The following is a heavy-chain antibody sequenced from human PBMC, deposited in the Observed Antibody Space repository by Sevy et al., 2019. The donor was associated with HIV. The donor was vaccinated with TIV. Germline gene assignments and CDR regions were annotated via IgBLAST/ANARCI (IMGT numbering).Heavy chain of an antibody. J-gene: IGHJ4*02. CDR3: AGENAWGRGYS. V-gene: IGHV4-59*08. CDR1: GGSITSLY. D-gene: IGHD1-26*01. Sequence: SETLSLTCTVSGGSITSLYWNWIRQPPGKGLEWIANIYYNGHINYNPSLKSRVTLSLDPSKNQFSLRLSSVTATDTAMYYCAGENAWGRGYSWGQGTLVTVSS. CDR2: IYYNGHI.